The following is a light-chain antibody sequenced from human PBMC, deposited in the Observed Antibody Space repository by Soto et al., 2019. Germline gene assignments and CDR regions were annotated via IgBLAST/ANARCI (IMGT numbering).Light chain of an antibody. Sequence: IVLTQSXATLSLPTGEXXXXXXXESHSISSRSAWLQQKXRQALRLLIYSGSXRANGISARSSGSGSGADLTPTISSPESEDFPVYYCQQYYDWPITFGQGTRLEIK. CDR3: QQYYDWPIT. CDR2: SGS. V-gene: IGKV3-15*01. J-gene: IGKJ5*01. CDR1: HSISSR.